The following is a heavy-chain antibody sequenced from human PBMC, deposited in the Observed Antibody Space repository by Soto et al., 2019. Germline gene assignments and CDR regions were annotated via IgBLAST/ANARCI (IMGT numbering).Heavy chain of an antibody. J-gene: IGHJ6*01. D-gene: IGHD6-6*01. Sequence: QAQLEQSGAEVKKPGASVKVSCKSSGYTFSTSGISWVRQAPGQGLEWMGWISTCNGDANYAQRFQGRVTMTTDTSTSTTFMELRSLRSDDTAVYYCAREGPRPYYYYGMDVW. CDR2: ISTCNGDA. V-gene: IGHV1-18*01. CDR3: AREGPRPYYYYGMDV. CDR1: GYTFSTSG.